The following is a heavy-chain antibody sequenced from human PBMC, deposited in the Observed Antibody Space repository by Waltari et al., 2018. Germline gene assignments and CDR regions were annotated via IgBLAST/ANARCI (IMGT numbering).Heavy chain of an antibody. V-gene: IGHV3-21*01. Sequence: EVQLVESGGGLVKPGGSLRLSCAASGFTFSSYSMNWVRQAPGKGLEWVSSISSSSSYIYYADSVKARFTISRDNAKNSLYLQMNSLRAEDTAVYYCARGRGTPTIFGVVINDYWGQGTLVTVSS. CDR1: GFTFSSYS. J-gene: IGHJ4*02. D-gene: IGHD3-3*01. CDR2: ISSSSSYI. CDR3: ARGRGTPTIFGVVINDY.